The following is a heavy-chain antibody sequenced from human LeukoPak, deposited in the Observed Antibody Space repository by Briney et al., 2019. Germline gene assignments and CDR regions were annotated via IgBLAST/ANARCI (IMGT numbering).Heavy chain of an antibody. D-gene: IGHD4-17*01. CDR3: EREGIPTAAFDS. V-gene: IGHV4-59*02. CDR2: IYYIGST. Sequence: SETLSLTCTVSGGSVSRYYWSWIRQPAGKGLEWIGYIYYIGSTNYNPSLKSRFTISVHTSMNQLSLKLSALTPGDTAVYYCEREGIPTAAFDSSGQGTLVTASS. CDR1: GGSVSRYY. J-gene: IGHJ4*02.